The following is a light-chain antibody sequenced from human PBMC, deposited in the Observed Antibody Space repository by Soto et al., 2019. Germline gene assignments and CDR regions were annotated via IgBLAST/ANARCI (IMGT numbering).Light chain of an antibody. CDR2: WAS. J-gene: IGKJ2*01. CDR1: QSVLYSSNNKNY. Sequence: DIVMTQSPDSLAVSLGERATINCKSSQSVLYSSNNKNYLAWYQQRPGQPPKLLIYWASTRESGVPDRFSGSGSGTYFLLTITRLQAEDVAVYYCQQYESTPPTFGQGTKLEIK. V-gene: IGKV4-1*01. CDR3: QQYESTPPT.